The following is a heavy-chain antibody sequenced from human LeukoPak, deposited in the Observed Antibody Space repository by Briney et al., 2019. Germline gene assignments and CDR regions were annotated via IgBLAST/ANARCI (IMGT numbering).Heavy chain of an antibody. V-gene: IGHV3-33*01. Sequence: GGSLRLSCAASGFTFSSYGMHWVRQAPGKGLEWVAVIWYDGSNKYYADSVKGRFTISRDNSKNTLYLQMNSLRAEDTAVYYCARAYSSGWYVGVGDYWGQGTLVTVSS. CDR3: ARAYSSGWYVGVGDY. D-gene: IGHD6-19*01. CDR1: GFTFSSYG. CDR2: IWYDGSNK. J-gene: IGHJ4*02.